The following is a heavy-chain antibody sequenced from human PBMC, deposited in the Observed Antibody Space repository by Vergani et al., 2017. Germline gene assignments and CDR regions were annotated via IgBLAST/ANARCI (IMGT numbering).Heavy chain of an antibody. V-gene: IGHV1-69*04. J-gene: IGHJ4*02. CDR2: IIPILGIA. CDR1: GGTFSSYA. D-gene: IGHD3-22*01. Sequence: QVQLVQSGAEVKKPGSSVKVSCKASGGTFSSYAISWVRQAPGQGLEWMGRIIPILGIANYAQKFQGRVTITADKSTSTAYMELSSLRSEDTAVYYCAREVSSGYLFDYWGQGTLVTVSS. CDR3: AREVSSGYLFDY.